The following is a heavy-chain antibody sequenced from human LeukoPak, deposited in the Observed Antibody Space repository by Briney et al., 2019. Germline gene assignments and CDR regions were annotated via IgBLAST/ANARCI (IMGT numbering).Heavy chain of an antibody. D-gene: IGHD5-18*01. CDR1: GITFSSYA. V-gene: IGHV3-30*04. CDR2: ISYDGSNK. Sequence: GGSLRLSCAASGITFSSYAMHWVRQAPGKGLEWVAVISYDGSNKYYADSVKGRFTISRDNSKNTLYLQMNSLRAEDTAVYYCARATLGIQLWFKNAFDIWGQGTMVTVSS. J-gene: IGHJ3*02. CDR3: ARATLGIQLWFKNAFDI.